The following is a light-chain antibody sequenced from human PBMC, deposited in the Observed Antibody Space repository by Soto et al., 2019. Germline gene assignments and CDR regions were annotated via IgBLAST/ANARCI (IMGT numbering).Light chain of an antibody. Sequence: QSVLTQPPSASGTPGQRVTISCSGSNPNIGSNTVNWYQQLPGTAPKLLIYYDNLRPSGVPDRISGSKSGTSASLAISGLQSDDEADYYCAAWDDSLNGRVFGTGTKLTVL. J-gene: IGLJ1*01. V-gene: IGLV1-44*01. CDR3: AAWDDSLNGRV. CDR2: YDN. CDR1: NPNIGSNT.